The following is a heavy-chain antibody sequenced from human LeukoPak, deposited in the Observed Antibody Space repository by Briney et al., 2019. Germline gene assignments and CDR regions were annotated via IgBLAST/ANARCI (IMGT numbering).Heavy chain of an antibody. CDR3: VKDMDMYQLLSFDY. CDR2: ISSNGGST. CDR1: GFTFSSFA. D-gene: IGHD2-2*01. J-gene: IGHJ4*02. Sequence: GGSLRLSCSASGFTFSSFAMHWVRQAPGKGLEYVSAISSNGGSTYYADSVKGRFTISRDNSKNTLYLQMSSLRAEDTAVYYCVKDMDMYQLLSFDYWGQGTLVTVSS. V-gene: IGHV3-64D*09.